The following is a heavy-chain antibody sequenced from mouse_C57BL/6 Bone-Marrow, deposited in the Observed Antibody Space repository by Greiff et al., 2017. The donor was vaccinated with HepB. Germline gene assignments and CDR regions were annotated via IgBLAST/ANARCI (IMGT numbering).Heavy chain of an antibody. CDR3: ALYGSSPAWFAY. V-gene: IGHV14-2*01. Sequence: EVKLMESGAELVKPGASVKLSCTASGFNIKDYYMHWVKQRTEQGLEWIGRIDPEDGETKYAPKFQGKATITADTSSNTAYLQLSSLTSEDTAVYYCALYGSSPAWFAYWGQGTLVTVSA. CDR2: IDPEDGET. D-gene: IGHD1-1*01. CDR1: GFNIKDYY. J-gene: IGHJ3*01.